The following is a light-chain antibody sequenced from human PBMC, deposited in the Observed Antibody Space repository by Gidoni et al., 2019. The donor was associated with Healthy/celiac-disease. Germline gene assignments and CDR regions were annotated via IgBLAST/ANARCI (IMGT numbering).Light chain of an antibody. CDR1: QSVSSSY. J-gene: IGKJ5*01. CDR3: QQYGSSPPIX. Sequence: EIVLTQSPGTLSLSPGERATLSCRASQSVSSSYLAWYQQKPGQAPRLLIYGASSRATGIPDRFSGSGSGTDFTLTISRLEPEDFAVYYCQQYGSSPPIXFXQGTRLEI. CDR2: GAS. V-gene: IGKV3-20*01.